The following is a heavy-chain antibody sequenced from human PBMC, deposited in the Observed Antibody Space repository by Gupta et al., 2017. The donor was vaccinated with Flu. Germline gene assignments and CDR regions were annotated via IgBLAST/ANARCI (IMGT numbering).Heavy chain of an antibody. V-gene: IGHV3-30*18. Sequence: QAQLVQSGGGVVQPGASLRLSCAASGFTFSYYGMHWVLQAPGKGLGGMAVMSDDVSNQWNADSVRGRFTISRDNSKNTLFLQMNSLRADDTAVYYCAKGGRHNWNYDGDYWGQGTLVTVSS. CDR2: MSDDVSNQ. D-gene: IGHD1-7*01. J-gene: IGHJ4*02. CDR1: GFTFSYYG. CDR3: AKGGRHNWNYDGDY.